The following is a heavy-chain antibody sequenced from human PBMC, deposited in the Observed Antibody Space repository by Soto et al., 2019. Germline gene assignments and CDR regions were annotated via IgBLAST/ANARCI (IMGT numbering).Heavy chain of an antibody. CDR1: GFTFSSYG. CDR2: ISYDGSKE. V-gene: IGHV3-30*18. J-gene: IGHJ6*02. Sequence: QVQLVESGGGVVQPGRSLRLSCAASGFTFSSYGMHWVRQAPGKGLEWVAVISYDGSKEFYADPVKGRFTISSDNSKNTLYMQMNSLRAEDTAVYYCAKDLRLWSKDYYYYGMDVWGQGTTVTVSS. D-gene: IGHD5-18*01. CDR3: AKDLRLWSKDYYYYGMDV.